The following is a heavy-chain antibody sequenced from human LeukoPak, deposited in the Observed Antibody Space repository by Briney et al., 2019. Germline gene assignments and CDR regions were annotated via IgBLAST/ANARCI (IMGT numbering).Heavy chain of an antibody. CDR3: ARGGGLDV. V-gene: IGHV3-7*03. Sequence: GGSLRLSCAAPGFTFNSYWMNWVRQAPGKGLEWVANIKRDGSEKYYVDSVKGRFTISRDNAKNSLDLQMNSLRVEDTAVYFCARGGGLDVWGQGATVTVSS. CDR2: IKRDGSEK. D-gene: IGHD3-16*01. CDR1: GFTFNSYW. J-gene: IGHJ6*02.